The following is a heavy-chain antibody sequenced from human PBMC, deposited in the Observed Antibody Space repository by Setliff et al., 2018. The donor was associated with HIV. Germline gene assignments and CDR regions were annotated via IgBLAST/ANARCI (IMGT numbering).Heavy chain of an antibody. V-gene: IGHV4-39*01. CDR1: GVSINRTNHY. CDR3: ARVPVAGANWFDP. D-gene: IGHD2-21*01. Sequence: SETLSLTCSVSGVSINRTNHYWGWIRQSPGKSLEWIGSVSQSGSTYYNPSLKSRITISVDRSKNLFSLKLISVTAADQGVYYCARVPVAGANWFDPWGLGTLVTVSS. J-gene: IGHJ5*02. CDR2: VSQSGST.